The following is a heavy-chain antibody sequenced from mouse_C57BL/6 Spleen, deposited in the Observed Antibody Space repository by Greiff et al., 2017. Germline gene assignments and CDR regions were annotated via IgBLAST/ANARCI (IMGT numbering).Heavy chain of an antibody. J-gene: IGHJ1*03. CDR1: GFTFSSYA. Sequence: DVQLQESGEGLVKPGGSLKLSCAASGFTFSSYAMSWVRQTPEQRLEWVAYISRGGDYINYADTVKGRFTISRDNATNTLYLQMSSLKSEDTAMYYCTRVVRYFDVWGTGTSVTVSS. CDR3: TRVVRYFDV. CDR2: ISRGGDYI. V-gene: IGHV5-9-1*02.